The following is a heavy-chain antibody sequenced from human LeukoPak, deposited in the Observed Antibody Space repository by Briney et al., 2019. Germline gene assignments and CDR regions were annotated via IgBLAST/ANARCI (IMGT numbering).Heavy chain of an antibody. D-gene: IGHD2-15*01. CDR3: AKSEEDAWSDAFDI. Sequence: QVQLVESGGGVVQPGRSLRLSCAASGLTFDNYDMHWVRQAPGKGLEWVAVITYDAINKYYADSVKGRFTISRENSKNTLSLQMNSLRTEDTAMYYCAKSEEDAWSDAFDIWGQGTMVTVSS. V-gene: IGHV3-30*18. CDR2: ITYDAINK. CDR1: GLTFDNYD. J-gene: IGHJ3*02.